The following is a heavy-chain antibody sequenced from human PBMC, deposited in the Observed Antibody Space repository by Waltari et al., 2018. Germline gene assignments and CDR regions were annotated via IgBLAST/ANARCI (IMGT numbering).Heavy chain of an antibody. CDR2: IYTSGST. D-gene: IGHD2-8*02. J-gene: IGHJ4*02. V-gene: IGHV4-61*09. CDR1: GGSISRGSYY. CDR3: ASYCTGGVCRDY. Sequence: QVQLQESGPGLVKPSQTLSLTCTVSGGSISRGSYYWSWIRQPAGKGLEWIGYIYTSGSTNYNPSLKSRVTISVDTSKNQFSLKLSSVTAADTAVYYCASYCTGGVCRDYWGQGTLVTVSS.